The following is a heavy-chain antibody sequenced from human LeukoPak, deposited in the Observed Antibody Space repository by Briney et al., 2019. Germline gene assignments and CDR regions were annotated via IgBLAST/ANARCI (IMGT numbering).Heavy chain of an antibody. CDR1: GYTFTGYY. CDR3: ARDRAGYYDMGGIWYYFDY. CDR2: INPNSGGT. J-gene: IGHJ4*02. Sequence: ASVKVSCKASGYTFTGYYMHWVRQAPGQGPEWMGWINPNSGGTNYAQKFQGRVTMTRDTSISTAYMELSRLRSDDTAVYYCARDRAGYYDMGGIWYYFDYWGQGTLVTVSS. D-gene: IGHD3-22*01. V-gene: IGHV1-2*02.